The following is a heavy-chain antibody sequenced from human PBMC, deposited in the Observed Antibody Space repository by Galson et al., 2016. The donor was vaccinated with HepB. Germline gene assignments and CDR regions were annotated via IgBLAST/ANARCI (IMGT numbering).Heavy chain of an antibody. V-gene: IGHV1-46*01. CDR1: GYRFTTFY. J-gene: IGHJ4*02. D-gene: IGHD1-26*01. Sequence: SVKVSCKASGYRFTTFYVHWVRQAPGQGLEWIGRIMPEDGYTIYAQKFQGRVTITRDTSTRPVYMDLRSLMSADTGVYYCARDGHKWDFDYWGQGSLVTGSS. CDR3: ARDGHKWDFDY. CDR2: IMPEDGYT.